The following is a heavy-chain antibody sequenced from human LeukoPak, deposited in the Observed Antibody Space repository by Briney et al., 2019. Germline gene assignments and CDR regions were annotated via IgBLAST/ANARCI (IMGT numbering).Heavy chain of an antibody. J-gene: IGHJ6*03. CDR2: IYYSGTT. D-gene: IGHD3-10*01. CDR3: AREYGSGSYGYYYYYMDV. V-gene: IGHV4-59*12. Sequence: PSETLSLTCTVSGDSIIGYYWSWIRQPPGKGLEWIGYIYYSGTTYYNPSLKSRVSISFDTSKNQFSLKLSSVTAADTAVYYCAREYGSGSYGYYYYYMDVWGKGTTVTVSS. CDR1: GDSIIGYY.